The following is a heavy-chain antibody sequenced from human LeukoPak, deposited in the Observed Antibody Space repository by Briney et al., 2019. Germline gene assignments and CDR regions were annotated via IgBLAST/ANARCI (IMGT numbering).Heavy chain of an antibody. CDR2: IIPIFGTA. Sequence: ASVKVSCKASGGTFSSYAISWVRQAPRQGLECMGGIIPIFGTANYAQKFQGRVTITADKSTSTAYMELSSLRSEDTAVYYCARERPYMDVWGKGTTVTVSS. CDR3: ARERPYMDV. J-gene: IGHJ6*03. CDR1: GGTFSSYA. V-gene: IGHV1-69*06.